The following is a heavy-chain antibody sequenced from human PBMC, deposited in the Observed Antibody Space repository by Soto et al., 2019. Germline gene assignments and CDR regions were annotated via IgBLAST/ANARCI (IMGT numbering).Heavy chain of an antibody. D-gene: IGHD6-13*01. CDR1: GFTFSSYA. CDR3: PNGQHLVRIYY. CDR2: ISGSGGST. V-gene: IGHV3-23*01. J-gene: IGHJ4*01. Sequence: GGSLRLSCAASGFTFSSYAMSWVRQAPGKGLEWVSAISGSGGSTYYADSVKGRFTISRDNSKNTLYLQMNSLRADDPAVYYCPNGQHLVRIYYCAQGTLVTVSS.